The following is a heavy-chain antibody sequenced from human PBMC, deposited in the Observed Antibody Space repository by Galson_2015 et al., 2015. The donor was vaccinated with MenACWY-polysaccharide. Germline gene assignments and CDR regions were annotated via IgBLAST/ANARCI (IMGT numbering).Heavy chain of an antibody. Sequence: SLRLSCAASGFTFSSYWMSWVRQAPGKGLEWVANIKQDGSEKYYVDSVKGRFTISRDNAKNSLYLQMNSLRAEDTAVYYCATRDHSSGWYGYYFDYWGQGTLVTVSS. CDR1: GFTFSSYW. V-gene: IGHV3-7*01. J-gene: IGHJ4*02. CDR2: IKQDGSEK. D-gene: IGHD6-19*01. CDR3: ATRDHSSGWYGYYFDY.